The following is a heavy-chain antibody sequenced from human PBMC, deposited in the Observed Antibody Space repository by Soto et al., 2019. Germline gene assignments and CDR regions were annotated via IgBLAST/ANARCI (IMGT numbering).Heavy chain of an antibody. CDR2: IIPIFGTA. CDR1: GGTFSSYA. CDR3: AGAPGGYSGYDF. V-gene: IGHV1-69*06. J-gene: IGHJ4*02. D-gene: IGHD5-12*01. Sequence: QVQLVQSGAEVKKPGSSVKVSCKASGGTFSSYAISWVRQAPGQGLEWMGGIIPIFGTAKYAQKFQGRVTITADKSTSPAYMELSSMRSEDTAVYYCAGAPGGYSGYDFWGQGTLVTVSS.